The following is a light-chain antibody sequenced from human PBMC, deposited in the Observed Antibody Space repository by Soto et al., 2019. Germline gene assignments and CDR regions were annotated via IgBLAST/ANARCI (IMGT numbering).Light chain of an antibody. V-gene: IGKV3-20*01. CDR1: QSVSSY. J-gene: IGKJ1*01. CDR3: QQYESSWT. CDR2: DAS. Sequence: EIELTQSPGTLSLSPGERATLSCRASQSVSSYLAWYQKKPGQAPRLLIYDASSRATGIPDRFSGSGSGTDFTLAIGRLEPEDFAVYYCQQYESSWTFGQGTKVEIK.